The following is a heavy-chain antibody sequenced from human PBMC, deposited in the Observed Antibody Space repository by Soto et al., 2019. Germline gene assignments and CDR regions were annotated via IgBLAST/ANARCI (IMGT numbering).Heavy chain of an antibody. D-gene: IGHD6-13*01. Sequence: QVQLVQSGAEVQKPGSSVKVSCKASGYTFTSHRITWVRQAPGQGLEWMGWITPYNRNTNYAQKFQGRVTMTTDTSAHTAYMELRSLRSDDTAMYYCARDAGIPSNGMDVWGQGTAVTVSS. CDR2: ITPYNRNT. J-gene: IGHJ6*02. CDR1: GYTFTSHR. V-gene: IGHV1-18*01. CDR3: ARDAGIPSNGMDV.